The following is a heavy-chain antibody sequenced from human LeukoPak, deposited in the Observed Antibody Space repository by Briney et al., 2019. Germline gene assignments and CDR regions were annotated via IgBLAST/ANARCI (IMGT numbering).Heavy chain of an antibody. CDR2: IHSGGST. CDR3: ASLAGDI. D-gene: IGHD6-19*01. V-gene: IGHV3-66*02. J-gene: IGHJ3*02. Sequence: GGSLRLSCAASGFTVSSHYMSWVRQAPGKGLEWVSVIHSGGSTYHADSVKGRFTISRDSSKKAVYLQMNSMRVEDTAVYYCASLAGDIWGQGTMVTVSS. CDR1: GFTVSSHY.